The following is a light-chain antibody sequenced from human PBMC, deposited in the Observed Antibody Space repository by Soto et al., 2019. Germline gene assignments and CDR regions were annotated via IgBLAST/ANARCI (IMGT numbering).Light chain of an antibody. J-gene: IGLJ3*02. CDR1: STDFENYNL. Sequence: QSALTQPASVSGSPGQSITISCTRSSTDFENYNLVSWYQHCPDKAPKLIIYEGTKRPSGVPDRFSGSKSGTSASLAITGLQAEDEADYYCQSYDSSLSAWVFGGGTKLTVL. V-gene: IGLV2-14*02. CDR2: EGT. CDR3: QSYDSSLSAWV.